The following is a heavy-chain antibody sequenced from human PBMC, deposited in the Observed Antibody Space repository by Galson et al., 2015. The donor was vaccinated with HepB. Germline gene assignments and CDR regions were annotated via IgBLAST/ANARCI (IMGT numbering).Heavy chain of an antibody. Sequence: SETLSLTCTVSGGSISSYYWSWIRQPPGKGLEWIGYIYYSGSTNYNPSLKSRVTISVDTSKNQFSLKLSSVTAADTAVYYCARGRTEATIFWDMYAFDLCGHGTMATVSP. CDR2: IYYSGST. J-gene: IGHJ3*01. CDR1: GGSISSYY. CDR3: ARGRTEATIFWDMYAFDL. V-gene: IGHV4-59*01. D-gene: IGHD3-3*01.